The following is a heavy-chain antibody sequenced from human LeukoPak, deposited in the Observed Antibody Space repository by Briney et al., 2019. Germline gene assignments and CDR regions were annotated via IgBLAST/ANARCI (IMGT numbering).Heavy chain of an antibody. CDR2: IDYSGST. D-gene: IGHD4-23*01. V-gene: IGHV4-59*12. CDR3: ARVGVDYSGNIIKYYFDY. J-gene: IGHJ4*02. Sequence: PSETLSLTCTVSGGSISSYYWSWIRQPPGKGLEWIGYIDYSGSTNYNPSLKSRVTISVDTSKNQFSLKLSSVTAADTAVYYCARVGVDYSGNIIKYYFDYWGQGTLVTVSS. CDR1: GGSISSYY.